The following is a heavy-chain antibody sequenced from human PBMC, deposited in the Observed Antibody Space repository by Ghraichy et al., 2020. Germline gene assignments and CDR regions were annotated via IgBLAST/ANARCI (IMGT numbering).Heavy chain of an antibody. V-gene: IGHV3-53*01. J-gene: IGHJ4*02. CDR3: ARSPSHPKLQLRAEYYFDY. D-gene: IGHD1-7*01. Sequence: GGSLRLSCAASGFTVSSNYMTWVRQAPGKGLEWVSVIYSGGSTYYAGSVKGRFTISRDNSKNTLYLQINSLRAEDTAVYYCARSPSHPKLQLRAEYYFDYWGQGTLVTVSS. CDR2: IYSGGST. CDR1: GFTVSSNY.